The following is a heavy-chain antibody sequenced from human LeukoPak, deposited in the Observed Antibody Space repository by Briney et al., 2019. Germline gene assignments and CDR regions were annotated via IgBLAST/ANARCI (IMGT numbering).Heavy chain of an antibody. J-gene: IGHJ4*02. Sequence: ASVKVSCKASDYTFTSYGISWVRQAPGQGLEWMGWISAYNGNTNYAQKLQGRVTMTTDTSTSTAYMELRSLRSDDTAVYYCARTAVYSSGWYDGGYWGQGTLVTVSS. CDR3: ARTAVYSSGWYDGGY. CDR1: DYTFTSYG. V-gene: IGHV1-18*01. D-gene: IGHD6-19*01. CDR2: ISAYNGNT.